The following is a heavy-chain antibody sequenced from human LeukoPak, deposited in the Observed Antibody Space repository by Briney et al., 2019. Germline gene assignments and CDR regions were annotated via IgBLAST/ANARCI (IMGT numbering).Heavy chain of an antibody. CDR1: GFTFSSYA. Sequence: GSLRLSCAASGFTFSSYAMHGVRQAPGKGLEWVAVISYDGSNKFYADSVKGRFTISRDNSKKTLYLQMNSLRAENTAVYYCARVAVYYVSGSYWAYGMDVWGQGTTVTVSS. D-gene: IGHD3-10*01. CDR3: ARVAVYYVSGSYWAYGMDV. V-gene: IGHV3-30-3*01. J-gene: IGHJ6*02. CDR2: ISYDGSNK.